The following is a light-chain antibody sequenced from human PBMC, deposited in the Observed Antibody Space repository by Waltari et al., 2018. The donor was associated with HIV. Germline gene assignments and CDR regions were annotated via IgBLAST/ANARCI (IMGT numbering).Light chain of an antibody. CDR2: EVS. CDR3: QQYYSTPLT. Sequence: QSALTQPPSASGSPGQSVTISCTGTSSDVGGYNYVSWYQQHPGKAPKLMIYEVSKRPSGVPDRFSGSKSGNTASLTVSGLQAEDVAVYYCQQYYSTPLTFGGGTK. V-gene: IGLV2-8*01. CDR1: SSDVGGYNY. J-gene: IGLJ2*01.